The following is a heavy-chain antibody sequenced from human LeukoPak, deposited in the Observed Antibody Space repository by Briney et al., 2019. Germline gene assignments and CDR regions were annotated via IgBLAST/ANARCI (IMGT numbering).Heavy chain of an antibody. CDR3: ARHSTASGYLNYFDY. J-gene: IGHJ4*02. D-gene: IGHD2-21*01. CDR2: IYYSGST. V-gene: IGHV4-59*08. Sequence: SETLSLTCTVSGGCISSYYWSWIRQPPGKGLEWIGYIYYSGSTNYNPSLKSRVTISVDTSKNQFSLKLSSVTAADTAVYYCARHSTASGYLNYFDYWGQGTLVTVSS. CDR1: GGCISSYY.